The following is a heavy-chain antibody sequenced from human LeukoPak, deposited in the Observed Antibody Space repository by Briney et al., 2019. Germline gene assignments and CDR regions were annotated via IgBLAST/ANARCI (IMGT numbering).Heavy chain of an antibody. V-gene: IGHV3-30*18. Sequence: GGSLRLSCAASGFTFSSYGMRSGPQAPGKGLEWVAVISYDGSNKYYADSVKGRFTISRDNSKNTLYLQMNSMRAEDTAVYYCAKWYSGSYQLFRYGMDAWGQGTTVTVSS. CDR2: ISYDGSNK. CDR3: AKWYSGSYQLFRYGMDA. D-gene: IGHD1-26*01. CDR1: GFTFSSYG. J-gene: IGHJ6*02.